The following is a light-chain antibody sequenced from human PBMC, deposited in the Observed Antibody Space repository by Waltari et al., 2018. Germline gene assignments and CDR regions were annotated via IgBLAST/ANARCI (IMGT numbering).Light chain of an antibody. J-gene: IGKJ4*01. CDR3: MQTLQTPLT. V-gene: IGKV2D-29*01. CDR1: QSLLHTDGRTY. CDR2: RVS. Sequence: DIVMTQTPPSLPVTPGEPASISCRSSQSLLHTDGRTYLYWYLQKPGQPPRLLISRVSNRFSGVPDRFSGSGSGTDFTLKISRVEAEDVGVYYCMQTLQTPLTFGGGTKVEIK.